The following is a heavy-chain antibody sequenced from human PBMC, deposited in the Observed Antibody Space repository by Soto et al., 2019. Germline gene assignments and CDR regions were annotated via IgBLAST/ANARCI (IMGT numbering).Heavy chain of an antibody. CDR2: ISYDGSNK. D-gene: IGHD6-25*01. Sequence: QVQLVESGGGVVQPGRSLRLSCAASGFTFRSYGMHRVRQAPGKGLEWVAVISYDGSNKYYADSVKGRFTISRDNSKNTLYLQLNSLRAEDTAVFYCAKDLLRPGRAYGMDVWGQGTTVTVS. CDR1: GFTFRSYG. V-gene: IGHV3-30*18. J-gene: IGHJ6*02. CDR3: AKDLLRPGRAYGMDV.